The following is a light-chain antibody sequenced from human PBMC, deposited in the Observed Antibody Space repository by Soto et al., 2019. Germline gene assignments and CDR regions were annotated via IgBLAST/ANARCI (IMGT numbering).Light chain of an antibody. CDR2: DAS. CDR3: QQYGSSPLT. Sequence: IQLTQSPSSLSASVGDRVTITCRASQGISSYLGWYQQKPGKAPNLLIYDASTLHSGVPSRFSGGGSGTDFTLTISSLQPEDFAVYYCQQYGSSPLTFGGGTKVDIK. J-gene: IGKJ4*01. CDR1: QGISSY. V-gene: IGKV1-9*01.